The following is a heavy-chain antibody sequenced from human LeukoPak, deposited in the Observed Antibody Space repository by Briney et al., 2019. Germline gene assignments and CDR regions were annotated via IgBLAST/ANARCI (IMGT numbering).Heavy chain of an antibody. D-gene: IGHD1-26*01. J-gene: IGHJ3*02. CDR3: AKAHSGSYPGAFDI. CDR1: GFTFISYW. CDR2: INSDGSST. Sequence: GGSLRLSCAASGFTFISYWMHWVRQAPGKGLVWVSRINSDGSSTSYADSVKGRFTISRDNAKNTLYLQMNSLRAGDTAVYYCAKAHSGSYPGAFDIWGQGTMVTVSS. V-gene: IGHV3-74*01.